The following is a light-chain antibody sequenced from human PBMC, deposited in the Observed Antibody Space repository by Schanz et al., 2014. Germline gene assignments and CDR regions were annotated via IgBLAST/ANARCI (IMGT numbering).Light chain of an antibody. J-gene: IGKJ1*01. CDR2: WAS. CDR1: QSVLYNSNNKNY. CDR3: QQYYSSPET. V-gene: IGKV4-1*01. Sequence: DIVMTQSPDSLALSLGERATINCKSSQSVLYNSNNKNYLAWYQQKPGQPPKQLIYWASTRESGVPDRFTGGGSGTDFTLTISSLQAEDVAVYYCQQYYSSPETFGQGTKVEIK.